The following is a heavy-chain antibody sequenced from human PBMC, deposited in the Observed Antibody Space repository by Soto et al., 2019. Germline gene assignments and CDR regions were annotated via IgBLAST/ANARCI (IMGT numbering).Heavy chain of an antibody. J-gene: IGHJ4*02. V-gene: IGHV4-59*01. Sequence: AEALCLTSTVSVGSISIYYWSWIRQPPGKGLEWIGYIYYSGSTNYNPSLKSRVTISVDTSKNQSSLKLSSVTAADTAVYYCARAGYLGYSGYDSFDYWGQGTMVTVSS. CDR1: VGSISIYY. D-gene: IGHD5-12*01. CDR2: IYYSGST. CDR3: ARAGYLGYSGYDSFDY.